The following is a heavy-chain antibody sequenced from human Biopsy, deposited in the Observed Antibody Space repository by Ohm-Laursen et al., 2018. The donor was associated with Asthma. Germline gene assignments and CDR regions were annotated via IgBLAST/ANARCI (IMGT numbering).Heavy chain of an antibody. J-gene: IGHJ6*02. V-gene: IGHV4-39*01. Sequence: SDTLSLNCSVSGDSFTYPGYYWGWIRQPPGKGLEWIGSIYYSGTTYFNPSLESRVTVSADTSKNQFSLKLTSVTAADTAVYYCVRGSSSWHHGPFHYYYGLDVWGQGTTATVSS. CDR3: VRGSSSWHHGPFHYYYGLDV. D-gene: IGHD6-13*01. CDR2: IYYSGTT. CDR1: GDSFTYPGYY.